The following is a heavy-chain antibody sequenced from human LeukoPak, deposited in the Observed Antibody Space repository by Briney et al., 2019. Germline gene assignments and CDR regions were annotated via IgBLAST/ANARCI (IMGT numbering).Heavy chain of an antibody. CDR1: GGSISSGSYY. CDR2: IYTSGST. D-gene: IGHD2-2*02. CDR3: ARDGDTHGYFDY. J-gene: IGHJ4*02. V-gene: IGHV4-61*02. Sequence: PSETLSLTCTVSGGSISSGSYYWSWIRQPAGKGLEWIGRIYTSGSTNYNPSLKSRVTISVDTSKNQFSLKLSSVTAADTAVYYCARDGDTHGYFDYWGQGTLVTVSS.